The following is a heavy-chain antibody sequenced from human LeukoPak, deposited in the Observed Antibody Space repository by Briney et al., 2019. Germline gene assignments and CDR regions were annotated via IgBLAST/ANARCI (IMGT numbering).Heavy chain of an antibody. CDR3: AVSDSK. CDR1: GFTLSDYS. V-gene: IGHV3-48*02. CDR2: ISSSGSTI. D-gene: IGHD3-22*01. Sequence: PGGSLRLSCAASGFTLSDYSMNWVRQTPVRGLEWLSYISSSGSTIYYADSVKGRFTISRDNAKNSLYLQMNSLRDEDTAVYYCAVSDSKWGQGTLVTVSS. J-gene: IGHJ4*02.